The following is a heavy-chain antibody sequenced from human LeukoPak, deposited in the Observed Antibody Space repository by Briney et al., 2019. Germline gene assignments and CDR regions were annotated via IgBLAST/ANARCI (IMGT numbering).Heavy chain of an antibody. J-gene: IGHJ4*02. V-gene: IGHV5-51*01. CDR3: ARWLRYCSSTSCYQPFDY. CDR2: INPGDSDT. CDR1: GYTFSAFW. Sequence: GESLKISCKGSGYTFSAFWIGWVRQMPGKGLQWMGIINPGDSDTSYSPSFQGQVTISADKSISTAYLQWSNLKASDTAMYYCARWLRYCSSTSCYQPFDYWGQGTLVTVSS. D-gene: IGHD2-2*01.